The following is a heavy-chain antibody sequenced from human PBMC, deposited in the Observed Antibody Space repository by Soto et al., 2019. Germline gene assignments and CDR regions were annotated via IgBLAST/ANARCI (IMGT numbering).Heavy chain of an antibody. CDR3: ARDGTYDILTGAYYFDY. Sequence: GASVKVSCKASGGTFSSYAISWVRQAPGQRLEWMGGIIPIFGTANYAQKFQGRVTITADESTSTAYMELSSLRSEDTAVYYCARDGTYDILTGAYYFDYWGQGTLVTVSS. D-gene: IGHD3-9*01. CDR1: GGTFSSYA. J-gene: IGHJ4*02. CDR2: IIPIFGTA. V-gene: IGHV1-69*13.